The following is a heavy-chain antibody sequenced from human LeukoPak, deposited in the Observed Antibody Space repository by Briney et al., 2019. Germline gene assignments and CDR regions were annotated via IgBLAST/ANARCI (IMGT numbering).Heavy chain of an antibody. V-gene: IGHV4-59*01. CDR2: IYYSGST. J-gene: IGHJ4*02. Sequence: SETLSLTRTVSGGSISSYYWSWIRQPPGKGLEWIGYIYYSGSTNYNPSLKSRVTISVDTSKNQFYLKLSSVTAADTVVYYCARLGGGGGYWGRKTVVTVSS. D-gene: IGHD2-15*01. CDR1: GGSISSYY. CDR3: ARLGGGGGY.